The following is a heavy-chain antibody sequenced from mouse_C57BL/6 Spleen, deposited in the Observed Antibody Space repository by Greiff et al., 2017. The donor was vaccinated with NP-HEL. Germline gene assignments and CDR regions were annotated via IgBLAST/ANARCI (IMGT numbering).Heavy chain of an antibody. D-gene: IGHD1-1*01. J-gene: IGHJ4*01. CDR3: ARALTTVVALYAMDY. Sequence: EVHLVESGAELVKPGASVKLSCTASGFNIKDYYMHWVKQRTEQGLEWIGRIDPEDGETKYAPKFQGKATITADTSSNTAYLQLSSLTSEDTAVYYCARALTTVVALYAMDYWGQGTSVTVSS. V-gene: IGHV14-2*01. CDR2: IDPEDGET. CDR1: GFNIKDYY.